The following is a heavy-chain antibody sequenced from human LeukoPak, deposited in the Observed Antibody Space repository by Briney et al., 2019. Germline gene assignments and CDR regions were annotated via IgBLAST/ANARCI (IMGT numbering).Heavy chain of an antibody. V-gene: IGHV3-20*04. J-gene: IGHJ4*02. CDR2: INWNGGST. Sequence: GGSLRLSCAASGFTFDDYGMSWVRQAPGKGLEWVSGINWNGGSTGYADSVKGRFTISRDNAKNSLYLQMNSLRAEDTALYYCAKDLARYFYDSSGFDCWGQGTLVTVSS. CDR3: AKDLARYFYDSSGFDC. CDR1: GFTFDDYG. D-gene: IGHD3-22*01.